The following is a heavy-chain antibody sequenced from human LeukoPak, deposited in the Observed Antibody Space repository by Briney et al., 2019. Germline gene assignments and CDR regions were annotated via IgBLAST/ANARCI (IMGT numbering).Heavy chain of an antibody. CDR2: IHTSGST. D-gene: IGHD3-22*01. CDR1: GGSFSSYY. J-gene: IGHJ4*02. Sequence: SETLSLTCTVSGGSFSSYYWSWLRQPAGKGLEWIGRIHTSGSTDYSPSLQSRVTISVDTSKNQFSLKLSSVTAADTAVYYCASYYYYDSSGYYFIGLWGQGTLVTVSS. CDR3: ASYYYYDSSGYYFIGL. V-gene: IGHV4-4*07.